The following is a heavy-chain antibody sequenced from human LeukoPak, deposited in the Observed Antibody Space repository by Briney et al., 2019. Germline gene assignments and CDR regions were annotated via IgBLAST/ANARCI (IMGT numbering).Heavy chain of an antibody. CDR1: GYTFTSYY. CDR2: INPSGGTT. CDR3: ARAGGGGGYNYVY. D-gene: IGHD5-24*01. V-gene: IGHV1-46*01. J-gene: IGHJ4*02. Sequence: VASVKISCKASGYTFTSYYIHWVRQAPGQGLEWMGIINPSGGTTTYAQKFQGRVTMTRDTSTSTVHMELSSLRSEDTAVYYCARAGGGGGYNYVYWGQGTLVTVSS.